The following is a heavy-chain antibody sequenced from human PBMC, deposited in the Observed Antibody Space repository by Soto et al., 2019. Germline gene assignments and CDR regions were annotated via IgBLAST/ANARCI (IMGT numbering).Heavy chain of an antibody. D-gene: IGHD5-12*01. V-gene: IGHV3-66*01. J-gene: IGHJ5*02. Sequence: DVQVVESGGGLVQPGGSLRLSCAASGFTVTHHYMIWVRQAPGKGLEWVSVVFADGDTDYAESVKGRFTISRDHFKNTLYLQSNTLTPEDTAIYFCAIWPRYDVMIGPRFDPWGQGTLVTVSS. CDR2: VFADGDT. CDR1: GFTVTHHY. CDR3: AIWPRYDVMIGPRFDP.